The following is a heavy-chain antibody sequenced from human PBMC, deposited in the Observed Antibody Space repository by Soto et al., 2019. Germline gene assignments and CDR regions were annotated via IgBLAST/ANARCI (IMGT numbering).Heavy chain of an antibody. CDR2: IYYSGST. CDR3: ARYGSGST. CDR1: GGSISSYC. Sequence: TCTVSGGSISSYCWRWIRQPPGKGLEWIGYIYYSGSTNYNPSLKSRVTISVDTSKNQFSLKLSSVTAADTAVYYCARYGSGSTWGQETVVTVSS. J-gene: IGHJ4*02. V-gene: IGHV4-59*01. D-gene: IGHD3-10*01.